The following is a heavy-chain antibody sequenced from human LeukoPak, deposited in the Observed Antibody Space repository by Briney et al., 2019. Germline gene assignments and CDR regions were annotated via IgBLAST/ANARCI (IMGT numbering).Heavy chain of an antibody. CDR2: MNPNSGNT. V-gene: IGHV1-8*01. CDR1: GYTFTSYD. CDR3: AREDFTMVRGVISWFDP. Sequence: ASVKVSCKASGYTFTSYDINWVRQATGQGLEWMGWMNPNSGNTGDAQKFQGRVTMTRNTSISTAYMELSSLRSEDTAVYYCAREDFTMVRGVISWFDPWGQGTLVTVSS. D-gene: IGHD3-10*01. J-gene: IGHJ5*02.